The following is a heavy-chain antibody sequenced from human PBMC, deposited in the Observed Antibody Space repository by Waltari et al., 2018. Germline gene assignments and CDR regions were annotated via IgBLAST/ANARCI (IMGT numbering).Heavy chain of an antibody. CDR1: GGTFSSYA. CDR3: ALGRYCSGGSCYWGRFDP. J-gene: IGHJ5*02. Sequence: QVQLVQSGAEVKKPGSSVKVSCKASGGTFSSYAISWVRQAPGQGLEWMGGIIPIFGTANYAQKFQGRVTITADESTSTAYMELSSLRSEDTAVYYCALGRYCSGGSCYWGRFDPWGQGTLVTVSS. D-gene: IGHD2-15*01. V-gene: IGHV1-69*01. CDR2: IIPIFGTA.